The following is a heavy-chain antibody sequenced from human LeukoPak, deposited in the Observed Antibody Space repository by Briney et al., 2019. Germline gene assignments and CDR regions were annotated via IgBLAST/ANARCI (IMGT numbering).Heavy chain of an antibody. Sequence: SETLSLTCTVSGGSISNYYWSWIRQPPGKGLEWIGYIYSTGNTNYNPSLKSRVTISVDTSKNQFSLNLSSVTAADTAVYYCARRYDSTLYYYYYMDVWGKGTTVTVSS. CDR2: IYSTGNT. V-gene: IGHV4-59*08. CDR1: GGSISNYY. D-gene: IGHD3-22*01. CDR3: ARRYDSTLYYYYYMDV. J-gene: IGHJ6*03.